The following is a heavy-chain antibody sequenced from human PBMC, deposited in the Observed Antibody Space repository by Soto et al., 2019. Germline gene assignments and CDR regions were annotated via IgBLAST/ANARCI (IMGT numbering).Heavy chain of an antibody. Sequence: EVQLLESGGGLVQPGGSLRLSCAASGFTFSNFAMSWVRQAPGKGLEWVSAISDSGSSTYYADSVKGRFTISRDNSKNTLYLKMNNLRAEDTAVYYCAKSAAIEPLWYFDYWGQGTLVTVSS. CDR1: GFTFSNFA. CDR3: AKSAAIEPLWYFDY. V-gene: IGHV3-23*01. D-gene: IGHD3-16*01. CDR2: ISDSGSST. J-gene: IGHJ4*02.